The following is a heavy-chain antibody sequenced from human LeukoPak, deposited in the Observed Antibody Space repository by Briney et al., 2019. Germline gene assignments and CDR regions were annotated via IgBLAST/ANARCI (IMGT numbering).Heavy chain of an antibody. CDR1: GYSISSGFY. CDR3: ARGDSGSYLRLSFGY. CDR2: IYHSGST. Sequence: PSETLSLTCTVSGYSISSGFYWGWIRQPPGKGLEWIGSIYHSGSTYYNPSLKSRVTISVDTSKNQFSLKLSSVTAADTAVYYCARGDSGSYLRLSFGYWGQGTLVTVSS. V-gene: IGHV4-38-2*02. J-gene: IGHJ4*02. D-gene: IGHD1-26*01.